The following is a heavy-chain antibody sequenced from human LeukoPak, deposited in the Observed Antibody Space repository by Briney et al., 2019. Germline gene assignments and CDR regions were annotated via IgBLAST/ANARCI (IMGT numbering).Heavy chain of an antibody. D-gene: IGHD3-10*01. CDR2: IYYSGST. J-gene: IGHJ4*02. CDR3: AREVDYGSGSYSLFDY. Sequence: SETLSLTCTVSGGSISSYYWSWIRQPPGKGLEWIGYIYYSGSTYYNPSLKSRVTISVDTSKNQFSLKLSSVTAADTAVYYCAREVDYGSGSYSLFDYWGQGTLVTVSS. V-gene: IGHV4-59*12. CDR1: GGSISSYY.